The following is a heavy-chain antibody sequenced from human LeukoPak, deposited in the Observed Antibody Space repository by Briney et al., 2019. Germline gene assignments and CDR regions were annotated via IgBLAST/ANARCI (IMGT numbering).Heavy chain of an antibody. Sequence: PGGSLRLSCAASGFTVSNNYMRWVRQAPGKVLEWVSGIYSGGNTYYADSVKGRFTISRDNSKNTVYLYMNSLRADDTAVYYCVRESGFGHLFPYVFDIWGQRTMVTVSS. CDR3: VRESGFGHLFPYVFDI. V-gene: IGHV3-53*01. D-gene: IGHD3-10*01. J-gene: IGHJ3*02. CDR2: IYSGGNT. CDR1: GFTVSNNY.